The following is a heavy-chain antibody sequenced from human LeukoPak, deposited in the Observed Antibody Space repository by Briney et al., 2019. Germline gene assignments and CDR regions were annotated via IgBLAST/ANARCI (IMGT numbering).Heavy chain of an antibody. CDR1: GFTFSSYA. V-gene: IGHV3-23*01. D-gene: IGHD2-15*01. CDR3: AKTRGYCTGGSCYGDY. J-gene: IGHJ4*02. Sequence: GGSLRLSCAASGFTFSSYAMSWVRQAPGKGLEWVSTISSSGSDTYYADSVKGRFTISRDSSKNTVFQQMNSLRAEDTALYYCAKTRGYCTGGSCYGDYWGQGTLVTVSS. CDR2: ISSSGSDT.